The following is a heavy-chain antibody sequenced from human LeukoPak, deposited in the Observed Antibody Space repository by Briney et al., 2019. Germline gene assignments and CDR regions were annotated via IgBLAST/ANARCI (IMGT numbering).Heavy chain of an antibody. CDR2: IIPLFGTT. D-gene: IGHD3-3*01. J-gene: IGHJ5*02. CDR1: GGTFSYTA. Sequence: SVTVSCTASGGTFSYTAISWVRQAPGQGLEWMGGIIPLFGTTNYAQKFQGRVTITKNDSTTTAYMELSSLRSDDTAMYYCARAAYNDFWSEYNYFGPWGQGSLVTVSS. V-gene: IGHV1-69*05. CDR3: ARAAYNDFWSEYNYFGP.